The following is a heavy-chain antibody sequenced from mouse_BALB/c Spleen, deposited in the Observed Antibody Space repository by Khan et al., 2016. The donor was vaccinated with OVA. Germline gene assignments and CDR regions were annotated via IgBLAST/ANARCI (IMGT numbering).Heavy chain of an antibody. V-gene: IGHV1-77*01. CDR2: ISPGSGDT. CDR3: ARRKYFGYTFVY. D-gene: IGHD1-2*01. J-gene: IGHJ3*01. CDR1: CYTFTDYY. Sequence: QMQLEESGAELARPGASVKLSCKASCYTFTDYYINWVKQRTGQGLEWIGEISPGSGDTYYNERFKGKATLTADKSSSTAYMQLSSLTSEASAVYFCARRKYFGYTFVYWGQGTLVTVSA.